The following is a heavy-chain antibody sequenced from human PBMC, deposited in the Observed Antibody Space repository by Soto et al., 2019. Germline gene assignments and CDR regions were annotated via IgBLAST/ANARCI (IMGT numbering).Heavy chain of an antibody. D-gene: IGHD1-7*01. CDR3: AAATTWNFHFHY. J-gene: IGHJ4*02. Sequence: QVQLVESGGGVVQPGTSLRLSCAASGFTISTHGMHWVRQAPGMGLEWVANIWYDGSNRFYADSVKGRFTISKDNSKNTLYLQMSSLRAEDTAVYYCAAATTWNFHFHYWGQGTQVTVSS. V-gene: IGHV3-33*01. CDR2: IWYDGSNR. CDR1: GFTISTHG.